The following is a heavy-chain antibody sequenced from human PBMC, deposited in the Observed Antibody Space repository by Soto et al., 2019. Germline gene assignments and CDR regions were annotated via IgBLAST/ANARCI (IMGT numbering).Heavy chain of an antibody. CDR1: GYTFTSYA. D-gene: IGHD2-15*01. Sequence: ASVKVSCKASGYTFTSYAMHXLRQAPGQRLEWMGWINAGNGNTKYSQKFQGRVTITRDTSASTAYMELSSLRSEDTAVYYCARAEPRDIVVVVAALDYWGQGTLVTVSS. CDR3: ARAEPRDIVVVVAALDY. J-gene: IGHJ4*02. V-gene: IGHV1-3*01. CDR2: INAGNGNT.